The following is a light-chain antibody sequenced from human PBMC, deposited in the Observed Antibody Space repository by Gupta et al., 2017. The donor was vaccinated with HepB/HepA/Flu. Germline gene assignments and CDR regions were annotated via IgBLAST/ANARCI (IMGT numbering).Light chain of an antibody. Sequence: EIVMTQSPATLSVSPGERATLSCRASQSVSSNLAWYQQKPGQAPRLLIYGASTRATGIPARFSGSGSGTEVTLTISSRQAEDFAGYYCQQDNNWPPLTFGQGTKVEIK. V-gene: IGKV3-15*01. CDR2: GAS. CDR3: QQDNNWPPLT. J-gene: IGKJ1*01. CDR1: QSVSSN.